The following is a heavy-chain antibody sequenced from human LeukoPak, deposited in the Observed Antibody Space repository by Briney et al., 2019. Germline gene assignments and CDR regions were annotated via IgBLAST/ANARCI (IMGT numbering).Heavy chain of an antibody. V-gene: IGHV4-39*01. CDR1: GDSISSSYYY. Sequence: PSETLSLTCTVSGDSISSSYYYWGWIRQPPGKGLEWIGTIYSSGSTYYNPSLKSRVTISVDTAKNQFSLKLSSVTAADTAVYYCVRHVSGYGSGTDYWGQGTLVTVSS. J-gene: IGHJ4*02. CDR2: IYSSGST. D-gene: IGHD3-10*01. CDR3: VRHVSGYGSGTDY.